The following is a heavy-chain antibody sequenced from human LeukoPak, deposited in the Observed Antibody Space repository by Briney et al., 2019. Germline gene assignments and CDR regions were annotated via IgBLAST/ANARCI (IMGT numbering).Heavy chain of an antibody. D-gene: IGHD3-9*01. CDR2: IYYSGST. J-gene: IGHJ4*02. V-gene: IGHV4-39*01. Sequence: PSETLSLTCAVYIDSFTNYYWNWIRQPPGKGLEWIGSIYYSGSTYYNPSLKSRVTISVDTSKNQFSLKLSSVTAADTAVYYCARRDYDILTGYYFFDYWGQGTLVTVSS. CDR1: IDSFTNYY. CDR3: ARRDYDILTGYYFFDY.